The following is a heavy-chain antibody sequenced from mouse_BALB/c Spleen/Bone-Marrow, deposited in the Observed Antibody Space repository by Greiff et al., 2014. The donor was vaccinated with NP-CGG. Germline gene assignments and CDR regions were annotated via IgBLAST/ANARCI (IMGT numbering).Heavy chain of an antibody. CDR3: AKYGGLRYAMDY. J-gene: IGHJ4*01. CDR2: IDPANGNT. Sequence: VQLQQSGAELVKPGASVKLSCTASGFNIKDTYMHWVKQGPEQGLEWIGRIDPANGNTKYDPKFQGKATITADTSSNTAYLQLSSLTSEDTAVYYCAKYGGLRYAMDYWGQGTSVTVSS. D-gene: IGHD2-4*01. V-gene: IGHV14-3*02. CDR1: GFNIKDTY.